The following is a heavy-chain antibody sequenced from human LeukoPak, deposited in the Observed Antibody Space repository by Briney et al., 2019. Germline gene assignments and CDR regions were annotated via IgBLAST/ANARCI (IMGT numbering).Heavy chain of an antibody. D-gene: IGHD5-24*01. Sequence: PGGSLRLSCAVSGFSVTNNYMSWVRQAPGKGLEWVSVFYVGGATYYADSVKGRFTISRDNSENTLYLQMKSLRAEGTAVYYCARGDGYNFFGYWGQGTLVTVSS. CDR3: ARGDGYNFFGY. J-gene: IGHJ4*02. CDR2: FYVGGAT. V-gene: IGHV3-53*01. CDR1: GFSVTNNY.